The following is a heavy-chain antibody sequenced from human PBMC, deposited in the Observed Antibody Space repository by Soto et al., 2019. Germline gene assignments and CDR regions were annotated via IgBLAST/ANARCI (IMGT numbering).Heavy chain of an antibody. Sequence: SVKVSCKASGGTFSSYAISWVRQAPGQGLEWMGGIIPIFGTANYAQKLQGRVTITADKSTSTAYMELSSLRSDDTAVYYCARDTGRDIVAPDPWGQGTLVTVS. V-gene: IGHV1-69*06. J-gene: IGHJ5*02. D-gene: IGHD5-12*01. CDR2: IIPIFGTA. CDR3: ARDTGRDIVAPDP. CDR1: GGTFSSYA.